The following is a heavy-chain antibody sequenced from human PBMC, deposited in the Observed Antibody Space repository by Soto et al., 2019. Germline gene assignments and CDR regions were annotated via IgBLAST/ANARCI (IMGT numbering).Heavy chain of an antibody. D-gene: IGHD1-26*01. V-gene: IGHV4-39*02. Sequence: QLQLQESGPGLVKPSETLSLTCSVSGGSISTSSHYWGWIRQPPGKGLEWIGSVYYSGTTFYNPSLKSRVTISVDTSKNDFSLKLSSVTAADTAVYYCARSYSGSYWLGDYWGQGTLVTVSS. J-gene: IGHJ4*02. CDR3: ARSYSGSYWLGDY. CDR1: GGSISTSSHY. CDR2: VYYSGTT.